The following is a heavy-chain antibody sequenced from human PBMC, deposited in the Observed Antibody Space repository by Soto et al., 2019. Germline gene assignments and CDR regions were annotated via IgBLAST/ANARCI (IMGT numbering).Heavy chain of an antibody. Sequence: SETLSLTCTVSGGSISSYYWSWIRQPPGKGLEWIGYIYYSGSTNYNPSLKSRVTISVDTSTTTAYMELRSLRSDDTAVYYCARVVPGAEAWFGPWGQGTLVTVSS. CDR2: IYYSGST. D-gene: IGHD2-2*01. V-gene: IGHV4-59*01. CDR3: ARVVPGAEAWFGP. J-gene: IGHJ5*02. CDR1: GGSISSYY.